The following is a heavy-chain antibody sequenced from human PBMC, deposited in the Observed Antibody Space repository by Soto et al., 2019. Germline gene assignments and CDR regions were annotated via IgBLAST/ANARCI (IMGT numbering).Heavy chain of an antibody. CDR3: ARGRSYYGSGSNNWFGP. CDR1: SGPFSGYY. CDR2: INRSGTT. V-gene: IGHV4-34*01. J-gene: IGHJ5*02. Sequence: SETLSLTCAVYSGPFSGYYLSWIRQSPGKGLEWIGEINRSGTTNYNPSLESRVTISVDTSKNQFSLKLSSVTAADSAVYYCARGRSYYGSGSNNWFGPWGQGPLVTVSS. D-gene: IGHD3-10*01.